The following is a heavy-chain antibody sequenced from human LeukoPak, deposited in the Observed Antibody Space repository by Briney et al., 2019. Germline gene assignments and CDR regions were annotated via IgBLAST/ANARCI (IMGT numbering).Heavy chain of an antibody. J-gene: IGHJ4*02. Sequence: PSETLSLTCTVSGGSISSSSYYWGWIRQPPGKGLEWIGSIYYSGSTYYNPYLKSRVTISVDTSKNQFSLKLSSVTAADTAVYYCARPHDYGDYLFDYWGQGTLVTVSS. D-gene: IGHD4-17*01. CDR2: IYYSGST. CDR1: GGSISSSSYY. V-gene: IGHV4-39*01. CDR3: ARPHDYGDYLFDY.